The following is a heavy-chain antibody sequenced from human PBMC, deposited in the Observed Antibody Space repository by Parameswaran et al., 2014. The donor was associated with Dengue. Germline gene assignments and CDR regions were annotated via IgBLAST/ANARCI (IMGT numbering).Heavy chain of an antibody. CDR3: ARGKYCSGGSCYSPYYYYMDV. V-gene: IGHV5-51*01. J-gene: IGHJ6*03. Sequence: VRQMPGKGLEWMGIIYPGDSDTRYSPSFQGQVTISADKSISTAYLQWSSLKASDTAMYYCARGKYCSGGSCYSPYYYYMDVWGKGTTVTVSS. CDR2: IYPGDSDT. D-gene: IGHD2-15*01.